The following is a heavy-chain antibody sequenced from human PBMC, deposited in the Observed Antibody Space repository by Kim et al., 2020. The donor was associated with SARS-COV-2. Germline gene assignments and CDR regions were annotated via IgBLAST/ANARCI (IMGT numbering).Heavy chain of an antibody. J-gene: IGHJ3*02. Sequence: SETLSLTCTVSGGSISSSSYYWGWIRQPPGKGLEWIGSIYYSGSTYYNPSLKSRVTISVDTSKNQFSLKLSSVTAADTAVYYCAREVPAAGHDAFDIWGQGTMVTVSS. CDR1: GGSISSSSYY. D-gene: IGHD6-13*01. CDR2: IYYSGST. V-gene: IGHV4-39*02. CDR3: AREVPAAGHDAFDI.